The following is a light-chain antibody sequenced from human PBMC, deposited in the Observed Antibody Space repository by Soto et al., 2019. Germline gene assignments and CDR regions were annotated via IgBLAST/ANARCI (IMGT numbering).Light chain of an antibody. CDR3: GSYTTSSTYD. CDR1: SSDVGGYSY. CDR2: DVS. Sequence: QSALTQPASVSGSPGQSIAISCTGTSSDVGGYSYVSWYQQQPGKAPKLVISDVSNRPSGVSDRFSGSKSGNTASLTISGLQTEDEADYYCGSYTTSSTYDFGTGTKLTVL. J-gene: IGLJ1*01. V-gene: IGLV2-14*01.